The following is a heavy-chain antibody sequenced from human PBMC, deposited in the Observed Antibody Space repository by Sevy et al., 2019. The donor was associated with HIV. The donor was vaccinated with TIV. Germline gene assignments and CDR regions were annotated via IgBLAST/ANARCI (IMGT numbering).Heavy chain of an antibody. CDR2: MNPNSGNT. J-gene: IGHJ6*02. Sequence: ASVKVSCKASGYTFTSYDINWVRQATGQGLEWMEWMNPNSGNTGYAQKFQGRVTMTRNTSISTAYMELSSLRSEDTAVYYCARSYYDFWSGYYVYYYYGMDVWGQGTTVTVSS. V-gene: IGHV1-8*01. D-gene: IGHD3-3*01. CDR1: GYTFTSYD. CDR3: ARSYYDFWSGYYVYYYYGMDV.